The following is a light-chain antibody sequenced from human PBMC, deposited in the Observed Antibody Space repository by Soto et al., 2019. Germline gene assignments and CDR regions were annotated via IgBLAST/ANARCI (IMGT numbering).Light chain of an antibody. J-gene: IGKJ4*01. CDR1: QGISTW. CDR2: GAS. Sequence: DIQMTQSPSSLSASVGDRVTIACRASQGISTWVAWYQQKAEKAPKSLIYGASSLLSGVPSRFNGSGSGTDFTLTISSLQPEDFATYYCQQYNSYPRTFGGGTKVDIK. CDR3: QQYNSYPRT. V-gene: IGKV1D-16*01.